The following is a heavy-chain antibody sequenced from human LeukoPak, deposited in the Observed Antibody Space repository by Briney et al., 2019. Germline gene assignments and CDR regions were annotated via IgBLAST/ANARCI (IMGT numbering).Heavy chain of an antibody. V-gene: IGHV3-7*03. D-gene: IGHD5/OR15-5a*01. CDR1: GFTFSSYW. Sequence: GGSLRLSCAASGFTFSSYWMRWVRQAPGKGLEWVANIKQDGSEKNYVDSVKGRFTISRDNAKNSLYLQMNSLRAEDTAVYYCAKDWKPDGLYDLDYWGQGTLVTVSS. CDR2: IKQDGSEK. CDR3: AKDWKPDGLYDLDY. J-gene: IGHJ4*02.